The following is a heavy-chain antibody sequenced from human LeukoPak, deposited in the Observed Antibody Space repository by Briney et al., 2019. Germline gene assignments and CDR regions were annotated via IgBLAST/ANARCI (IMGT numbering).Heavy chain of an antibody. CDR1: GFTFSSDA. Sequence: PGGSLRLSCAASGFTFSSDAMSWVRPAPGKGLEWVSAISGNGGSTYYADSVKGRFTISRDNSKNTLYLQMNSLRAEDTAVYYCAKDLSRSWNYDSSGYTVEDYWGQGTLVTVSS. D-gene: IGHD3-22*01. CDR2: ISGNGGST. CDR3: AKDLSRSWNYDSSGYTVEDY. J-gene: IGHJ4*02. V-gene: IGHV3-23*01.